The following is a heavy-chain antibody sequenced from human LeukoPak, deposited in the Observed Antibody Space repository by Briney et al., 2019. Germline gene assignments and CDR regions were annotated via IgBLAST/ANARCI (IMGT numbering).Heavy chain of an antibody. CDR2: IYYSGST. CDR3: AASPSSGYFDY. CDR1: GGSISSSSYY. J-gene: IGHJ4*02. Sequence: SETLSLTCTVSGGSISSSSYYWCWIRQPPGKGLEWIGSIYYSGSTYYNPSLKSRVTISADTSKNQFSLKLSSVTAADTAVYYCAASPSSGYFDYWGQGTLVTVSS. D-gene: IGHD6-19*01. V-gene: IGHV4-39*01.